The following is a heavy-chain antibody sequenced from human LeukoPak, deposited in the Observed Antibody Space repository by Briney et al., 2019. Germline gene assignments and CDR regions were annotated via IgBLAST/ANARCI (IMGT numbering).Heavy chain of an antibody. V-gene: IGHV3-30*04. CDR2: ISYDGSNK. Sequence: PGRSLRLSCAASGFTFSSYAMHWVRQAPGKGLEWGAVISYDGSNKYYADSVKGRFTISRDNAKNTLYLQMNSLRAEDTAVYYCARASVGYYDSSGYYLFDYWGQGTLVTVSS. CDR1: GFTFSSYA. J-gene: IGHJ4*02. D-gene: IGHD3-22*01. CDR3: ARASVGYYDSSGYYLFDY.